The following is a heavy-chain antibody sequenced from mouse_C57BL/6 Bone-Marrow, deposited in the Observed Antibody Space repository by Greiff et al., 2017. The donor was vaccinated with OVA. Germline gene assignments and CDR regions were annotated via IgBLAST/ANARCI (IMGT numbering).Heavy chain of an antibody. D-gene: IGHD1-1*01. CDR1: GYTFTEYT. CDR2: FYPGRGSI. Sequence: QVQLQQSGAELVKPGASVKLSCKASGYTFTEYTIHWVKQRSGQGLEWIGWFYPGRGSIKYNEKFKDKATLTADKSSSTVYMELSRLTSADSAVYFCARHEESCYYGSSHWYFDVWGTGTTVTVSS. J-gene: IGHJ1*03. V-gene: IGHV1-62-2*01. CDR3: ARHEESCYYGSSHWYFDV.